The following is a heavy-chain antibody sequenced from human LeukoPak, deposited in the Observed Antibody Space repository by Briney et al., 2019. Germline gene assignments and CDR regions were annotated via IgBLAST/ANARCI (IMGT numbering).Heavy chain of an antibody. CDR2: INHSGST. J-gene: IGHJ6*03. CDR1: GRSFSGYY. V-gene: IGHV4-34*01. D-gene: IGHD4-17*01. Sequence: RPSETLSLTCAVYGRSFSGYYWSWIRQPPGKGLEWIGEINHSGSTNYNPSLKSRVTISVDTSKNQFSLKLSSVTAADTAVYYCARVNDGDRYYYYYYMDVWGKGTTVTVSS. CDR3: ARVNDGDRYYYYYYMDV.